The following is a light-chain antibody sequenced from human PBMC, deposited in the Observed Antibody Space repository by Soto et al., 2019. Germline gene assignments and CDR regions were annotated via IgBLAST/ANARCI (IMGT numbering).Light chain of an antibody. J-gene: IGKJ4*01. Sequence: DIQMTQSPSTLSASVGNRDTITCLASQCVCSWLAWYQQYPGKVSKLLIYKAFYLESVFPSMFSCSGSGTEFILSFSGLQPDDFATYYCQQYNGDSTFGRGTKV. V-gene: IGKV1-5*03. CDR2: KAF. CDR1: QCVCSW. CDR3: QQYNGDST.